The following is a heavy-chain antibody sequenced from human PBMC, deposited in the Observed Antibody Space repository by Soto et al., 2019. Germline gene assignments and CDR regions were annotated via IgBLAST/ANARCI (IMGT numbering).Heavy chain of an antibody. CDR1: GGSISSYY. CDR2: IYYSGST. J-gene: IGHJ4*02. D-gene: IGHD3-3*01. V-gene: IGHV4-59*08. Sequence: QVQLQESGPGLVKPSETLSLTCTVSGGSISSYYWSWIRQPPGKGLEWIGYIYYSGSTNYNPSLKXRVTISVDTSKNQFSLKLSSVTAADTAVYYCARGGWRQIDYWGQGTLVTVSS. CDR3: ARGGWRQIDY.